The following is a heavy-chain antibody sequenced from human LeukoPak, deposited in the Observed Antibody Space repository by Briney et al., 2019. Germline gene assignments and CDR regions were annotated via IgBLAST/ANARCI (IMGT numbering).Heavy chain of an antibody. D-gene: IGHD3-22*01. J-gene: IGHJ4*02. V-gene: IGHV3-30*18. CDR2: ISYHGSNK. Sequence: GVSLRLSCAASVFTFSTCGIHFIRHAPPKRLKSVAVISYHGSNKYYANSVKGRFTSSRDNTKNTHNLQINTLRGEDTAVYYCAKGGESSGYYGGPDYWGQGTLVTVSS. CDR1: VFTFSTCG. CDR3: AKGGESSGYYGGPDY.